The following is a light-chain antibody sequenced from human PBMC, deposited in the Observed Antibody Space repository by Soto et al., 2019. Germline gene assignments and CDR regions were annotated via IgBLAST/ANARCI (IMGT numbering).Light chain of an antibody. J-gene: IGKJ3*01. CDR3: QQTSSAPFT. CDR2: DAA. Sequence: AIQMTQSPSSLSASVGDRVTITCRASQGIRNDLGWYQQKPGKAPKLLIFDAASLQSGVPSRFSGGGSRTDFTLTITSLQPEDFATYYCQQTSSAPFTFGPGTKVDIK. V-gene: IGKV1-6*01. CDR1: QGIRND.